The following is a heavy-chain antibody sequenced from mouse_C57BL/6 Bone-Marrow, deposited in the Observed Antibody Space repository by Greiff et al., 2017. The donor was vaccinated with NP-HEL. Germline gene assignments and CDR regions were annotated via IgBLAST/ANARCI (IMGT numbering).Heavy chain of an antibody. V-gene: IGHV5-6*02. J-gene: IGHJ2*01. CDR1: GFTFSSYG. Sequence: EVKLVESGADLVKPGGSLKLSCAASGFTFSSYGMPWVRQTPDQRLEWVATISSGGSYTYYPDSVKGRSTISRDNDKNTLYLQMSSLTSEDSARYYCARHYYSNYFDYWGRGTTLTVSS. CDR2: ISSGGSYT. D-gene: IGHD2-5*01. CDR3: ARHYYSNYFDY.